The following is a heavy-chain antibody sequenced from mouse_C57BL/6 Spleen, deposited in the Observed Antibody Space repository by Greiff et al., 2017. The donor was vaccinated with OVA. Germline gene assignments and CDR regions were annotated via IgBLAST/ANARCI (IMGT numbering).Heavy chain of an antibody. Sequence: EVQGVESGGDLVKPGGSLKLSCAASGFTFSSYGMSWVRQTPDKRLEWVATISSGGSYTYYPDSVKGRFTFSRDNAKNTLYLQMSSLKSEDTAMYYCARQRYGSSYPYWYFDGWGTGTTVTVSS. CDR1: GFTFSSYG. CDR3: ARQRYGSSYPYWYFDG. J-gene: IGHJ1*03. CDR2: ISSGGSYT. V-gene: IGHV5-6*01. D-gene: IGHD1-1*01.